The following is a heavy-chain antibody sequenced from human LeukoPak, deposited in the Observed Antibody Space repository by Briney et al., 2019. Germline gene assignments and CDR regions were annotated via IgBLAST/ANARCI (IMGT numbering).Heavy chain of an antibody. D-gene: IGHD4-17*01. CDR2: INYSSSVT. J-gene: IGHJ4*02. CDR1: GFTFSSYA. Sequence: PGGSLRLSCTVSGFTFSSYALSWVRQAPGKGLEWISVINYSSSVTYYADSVKGRFTISRDNSRNTLYLQMNSLRAEDTAVYYCAKSLTTVTRAFDYWGQGTLVTVSS. V-gene: IGHV3-23*01. CDR3: AKSLTTVTRAFDY.